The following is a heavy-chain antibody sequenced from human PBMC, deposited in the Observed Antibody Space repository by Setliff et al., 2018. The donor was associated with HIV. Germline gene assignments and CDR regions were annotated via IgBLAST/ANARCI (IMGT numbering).Heavy chain of an antibody. CDR3: ARVQFGAPISLVRGVLRGPRYYYYMDV. Sequence: SETLSLTCAVYGGSFSGYYWTWIRQPPGKGLEWIGEVDHTGSTSYNPSLKSRVIISPDMSKNQFSLNLTSVTAAATAMYYCARVQFGAPISLVRGVLRGPRYYYYMDVWGKGTTVTVSS. V-gene: IGHV4-34*01. D-gene: IGHD3-10*01. J-gene: IGHJ6*03. CDR2: VDHTGST. CDR1: GGSFSGYY.